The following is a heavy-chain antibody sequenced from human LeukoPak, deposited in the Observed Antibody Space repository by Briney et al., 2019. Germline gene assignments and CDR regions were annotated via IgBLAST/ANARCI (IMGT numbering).Heavy chain of an antibody. V-gene: IGHV1-24*01. Sequence: GASVKVSCKASGYTFFTYGISWVRRAPGQGLEWMGGFDPEDGETIYAQKFQGRVTMTEDTSTDTAYMELSSLRSEDTAVYYCATVGVRGVIITPFDYWGQGTLVTVSS. J-gene: IGHJ4*02. CDR1: GYTFFTYG. CDR2: FDPEDGET. D-gene: IGHD3-10*01. CDR3: ATVGVRGVIITPFDY.